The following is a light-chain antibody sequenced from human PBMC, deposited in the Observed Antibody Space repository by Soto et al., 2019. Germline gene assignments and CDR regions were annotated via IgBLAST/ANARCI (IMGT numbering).Light chain of an antibody. CDR3: QSYDSSLSGL. J-gene: IGLJ2*01. Sequence: QSVLTQPPSVSGAPGQRVTISCTGSSSNIGAGYDVHWYQQLPGSAPKLLIYGNSNRPSGVPDRFSGSKSGTSASLAITGPQAEDEVDYSCQSYDSSLSGLFGGGTKLTVL. V-gene: IGLV1-40*01. CDR2: GNS. CDR1: SSNIGAGYD.